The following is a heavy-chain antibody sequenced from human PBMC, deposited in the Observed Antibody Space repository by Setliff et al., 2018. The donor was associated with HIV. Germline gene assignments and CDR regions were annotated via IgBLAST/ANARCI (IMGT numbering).Heavy chain of an antibody. V-gene: IGHV4-39*01. CDR2: IYYSGTT. CDR1: GFSLSTSGMC. J-gene: IGHJ4*02. CDR3: ASQWIQIWQLY. D-gene: IGHD5-18*01. Sequence: NPSETLTLTCTFSGFSLSTSGMCVSWIRQPPGKGLEWIGAIYYSGTTYYNSTLRSRVTISVDTSKNQFSLKLNSVTAADTAVYYCASQWIQIWQLYWGQGTLVTVSS.